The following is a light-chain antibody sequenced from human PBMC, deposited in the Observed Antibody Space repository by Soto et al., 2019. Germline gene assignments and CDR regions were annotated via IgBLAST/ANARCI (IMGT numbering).Light chain of an antibody. V-gene: IGLV1-40*01. CDR3: QSYDSSLSASV. J-gene: IGLJ3*02. Sequence: QSVLTQPPSVSGAPGQRVTISCTGSSSNIGAGYDVHWYQQVTGTAPKLLIYVNNNRPSGVPDRFSGSKSGTSASLVITGLQAEDEADYYCQSYDSSLSASVFGGGTKVPS. CDR2: VNN. CDR1: SSNIGAGYD.